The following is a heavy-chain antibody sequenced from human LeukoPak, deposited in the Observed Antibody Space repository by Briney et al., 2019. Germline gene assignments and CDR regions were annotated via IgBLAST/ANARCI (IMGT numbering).Heavy chain of an antibody. CDR2: IYYSGST. J-gene: IGHJ5*02. V-gene: IGHV4-39*01. CDR3: SRQPQRFGELLRLNWFVP. Sequence: SETLSLTCTVSGGSISSSSYYWGWIRQPPGKGLEWIGSIYYSGSTYYNPSLKSRVTISVDTSKNQFSLKLSSVTAADTAVYYCSRQPQRFGELLRLNWFVPWGQGTLVTVSS. D-gene: IGHD3-10*01. CDR1: GGSISSSSYY.